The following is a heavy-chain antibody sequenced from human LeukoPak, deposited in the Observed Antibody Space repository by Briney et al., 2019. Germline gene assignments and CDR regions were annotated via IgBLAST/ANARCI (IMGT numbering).Heavy chain of an antibody. CDR2: ISGSGGST. CDR1: GFTFSSYA. Sequence: GGSLRLSCAASGFTFSSYAMSWVRQAPGKGLEWVSAISGSGGSTYYADPVKGRFTISRDNSKNTLYLQMNSLRDEDTAVYYCAKDDYGFWSGPTYYFDYWGQGTLVTVSS. CDR3: AKDDYGFWSGPTYYFDY. J-gene: IGHJ4*02. D-gene: IGHD3-3*01. V-gene: IGHV3-23*01.